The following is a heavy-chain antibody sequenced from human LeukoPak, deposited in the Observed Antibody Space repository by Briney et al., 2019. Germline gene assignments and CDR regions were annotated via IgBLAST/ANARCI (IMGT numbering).Heavy chain of an antibody. CDR3: AKNGEGYYMDV. CDR2: ISAGGGST. J-gene: IGHJ6*03. D-gene: IGHD3-10*01. Sequence: GGSLRLSCEASGFTFSSYSMNWVRQAPGKGLEWVSAISAGGGSTFYADSVKGRFTISRDNSKNILYLQMNSLRAEDTAVYYCAKNGEGYYMDVWGKGTTVTISS. CDR1: GFTFSSYS. V-gene: IGHV3-23*01.